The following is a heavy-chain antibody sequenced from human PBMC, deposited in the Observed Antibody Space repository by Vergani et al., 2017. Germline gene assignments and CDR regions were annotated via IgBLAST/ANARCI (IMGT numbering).Heavy chain of an antibody. CDR1: GYTFTDFF. J-gene: IGHJ4*02. Sequence: LVQSGPEVKEPGASVKVSCLVSGYTFTDFFLAWVRQIPGERPEWMVWINPTGSRGYAEQFEGRVTMTTDTSIKTVFLEMSGLRSDDTAVYYCVRSRSFYFDNWGQGTLITVSS. CDR3: VRSRSFYFDN. CDR2: INPTGSR. V-gene: IGHV1-2*02.